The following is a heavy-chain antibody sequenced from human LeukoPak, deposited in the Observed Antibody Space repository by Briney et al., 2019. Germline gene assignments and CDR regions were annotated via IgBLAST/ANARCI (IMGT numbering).Heavy chain of an antibody. CDR2: IIPIFGTA. D-gene: IGHD6-13*01. CDR3: ARGLVSSSWFLFDY. V-gene: IGHV1-69*05. J-gene: IGHJ4*02. Sequence: SVKVSCKASGGTFSSCAISWVRQAPGQGLEWMGGIIPIFGTANYAQKFQGRVTMTRNTSISTAYMELSSLRSEDTAVYYCARGLVSSSWFLFDYWGQGTLVTVSS. CDR1: GGTFSSCA.